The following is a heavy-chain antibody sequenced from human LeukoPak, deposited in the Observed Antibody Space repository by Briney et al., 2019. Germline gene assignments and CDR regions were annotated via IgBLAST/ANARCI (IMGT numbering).Heavy chain of an antibody. Sequence: SVEVSCQASGFPFPISAVQWVRPARGQSLEWIGWIVVGSGYTNYAQKFQERVTITRDMSTSTAYMELSSLRSEDTAVYYCAAGNGDYFDYWGQGTLVTVSS. D-gene: IGHD4-17*01. CDR3: AAGNGDYFDY. CDR1: GFPFPISA. J-gene: IGHJ4*02. CDR2: IVVGSGYT. V-gene: IGHV1-58*01.